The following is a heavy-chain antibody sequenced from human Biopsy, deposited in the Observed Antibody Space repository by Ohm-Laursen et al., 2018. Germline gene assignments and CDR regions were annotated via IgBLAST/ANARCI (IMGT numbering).Heavy chain of an antibody. V-gene: IGHV1-2*02. CDR3: ARDRMTDVFGGPTRTDVFDS. CDR1: GYTFNDYY. D-gene: IGHD3-10*01. J-gene: IGHJ4*02. Sequence: GSSVKVPCTASGYTFNDYYIHWVRQSPGQGLEWMGWVNPNSGATNSAEKFRGRVTLTRDTSISAVYIELRRLKSDDAAVYFCARDRMTDVFGGPTRTDVFDSWGQGTPVTVSS. CDR2: VNPNSGAT.